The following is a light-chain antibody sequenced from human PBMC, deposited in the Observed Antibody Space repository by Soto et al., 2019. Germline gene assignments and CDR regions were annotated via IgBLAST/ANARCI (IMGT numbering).Light chain of an antibody. V-gene: IGLV1-40*01. Sequence: QSVLTQPPSVSGAPGQRVVISCTGSSSNIGAGYDVHWYQQFPGKAPKLRIYGNIHRPSGVPDRFSGSKSDTSPSLAITGLQAEDEADYYCQSFDYSLSGYVFGGGTKLTVL. J-gene: IGLJ3*02. CDR2: GNI. CDR3: QSFDYSLSGYV. CDR1: SSNIGAGYD.